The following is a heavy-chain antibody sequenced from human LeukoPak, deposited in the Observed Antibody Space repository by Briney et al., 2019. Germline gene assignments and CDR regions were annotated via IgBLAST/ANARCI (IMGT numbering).Heavy chain of an antibody. J-gene: IGHJ4*02. CDR2: IYHTGST. CDR1: DDSISSTNW. CDR3: ARHSGSYRTTFDY. V-gene: IGHV4-4*02. D-gene: IGHD1-26*01. Sequence: SETLSLTCAVSDDSISSTNWWHWVRQPPGKGLEWIGEIYHTGSTNNNPSLKSRVTISVDTSKNQFSLNLISVTAADTGVYYCARHSGSYRTTFDYWGQGSMVTLSS.